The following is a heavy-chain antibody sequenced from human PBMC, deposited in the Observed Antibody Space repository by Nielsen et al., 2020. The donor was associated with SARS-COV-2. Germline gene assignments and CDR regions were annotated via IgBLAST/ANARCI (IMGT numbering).Heavy chain of an antibody. CDR1: GFTFSSYW. Sequence: GESLKISCAASGFTFSSYWMHWVRQAPGKGLVWVSRINSDGSSTSYADSVKGRFTISRDNAKNTLYLQMNSLRAEDTAVYYCARGAYSGGWYWVSGYWYFDLWGRGTLVTVSS. D-gene: IGHD6-19*01. CDR2: INSDGSST. V-gene: IGHV3-74*01. J-gene: IGHJ2*01. CDR3: ARGAYSGGWYWVSGYWYFDL.